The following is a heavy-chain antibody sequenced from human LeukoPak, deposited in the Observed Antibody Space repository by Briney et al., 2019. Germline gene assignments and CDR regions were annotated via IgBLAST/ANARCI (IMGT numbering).Heavy chain of an antibody. J-gene: IGHJ4*02. Sequence: GGTLRLSCAASGFTFRSFGMSWVRQAPGKGLEWVGRIKSKTDGGTTDYAAPVKGRFTISRDDSKNTLYLQMNSLKTEDTAVYYCTTDANRMTDVDYWGQGTLVTVSS. D-gene: IGHD2-15*01. CDR3: TTDANRMTDVDY. V-gene: IGHV3-15*01. CDR1: GFTFRSFG. CDR2: IKSKTDGGTT.